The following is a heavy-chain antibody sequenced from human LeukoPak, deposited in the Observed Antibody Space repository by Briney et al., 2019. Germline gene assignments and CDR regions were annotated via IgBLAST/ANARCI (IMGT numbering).Heavy chain of an antibody. V-gene: IGHV4-30-4*08. CDR2: IYYSGST. CDR3: ARLTYCSSTSCYGGELDY. CDR1: GGSISSGDYY. Sequence: SQTLSLTCTVSGGSISSGDYYWSWIRQPPGKGLEWIGYIYYSGSTYYNPSLKGRVTISVDTSKNQFSLKLSSVTAADTAVYYCARLTYCSSTSCYGGELDYWGQGTLVTVSS. J-gene: IGHJ4*02. D-gene: IGHD2-2*01.